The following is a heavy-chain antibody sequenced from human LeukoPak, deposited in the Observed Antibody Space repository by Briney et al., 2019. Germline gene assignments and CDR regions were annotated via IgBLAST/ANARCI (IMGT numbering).Heavy chain of an antibody. CDR2: ISYDGSNK. CDR3: AKGRGTGPRWYYYGMDV. J-gene: IGHJ6*02. CDR1: GFTFSSYG. V-gene: IGHV3-30*18. Sequence: GGSLRLSCAASGFTFSSYGMHWVRQAPGKGLEWVAVISYDGSNKYYADSVKGRFTISRDNSKNTLYLQMNSLRAEDTAVYYCAKGRGTGPRWYYYGMDVWGQGTTVTVSS. D-gene: IGHD4-23*01.